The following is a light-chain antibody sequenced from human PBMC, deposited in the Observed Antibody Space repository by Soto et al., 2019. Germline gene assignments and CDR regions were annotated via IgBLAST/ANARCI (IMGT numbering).Light chain of an antibody. J-gene: IGKJ1*01. CDR3: QQHNGYSERM. CDR2: GAS. Sequence: DIQMTQSPSTLSASVGDRVTITCRASQSISTWLAWYQQKPGKAPKLLVYGASSLAGGVPSRFSGSGSGTEFTLTISSLQPDDFATYYCQQHNGYSERMFGQGTKVDIK. V-gene: IGKV1-5*01. CDR1: QSISTW.